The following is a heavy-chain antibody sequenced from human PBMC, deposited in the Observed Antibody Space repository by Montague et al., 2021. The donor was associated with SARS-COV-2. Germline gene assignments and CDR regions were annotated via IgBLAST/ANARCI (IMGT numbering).Heavy chain of an antibody. CDR2: ISHSGTP. Sequence: SETLSLTCAVYGASFSGYYWNFIRQTPGKGLEWLGEISHSGTPKYNPSLKSRFTISADTSKNQFSLTLTSVTAADTAVYFCARRPGRVWGLDVWGHGTTVTVSS. V-gene: IGHV4-34*01. J-gene: IGHJ6*02. CDR1: GASFSGYY. D-gene: IGHD3-10*01. CDR3: ARRPGRVWGLDV.